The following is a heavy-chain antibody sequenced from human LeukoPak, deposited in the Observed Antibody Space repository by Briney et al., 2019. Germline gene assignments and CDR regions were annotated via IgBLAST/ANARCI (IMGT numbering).Heavy chain of an antibody. D-gene: IGHD1-1*01. CDR1: VYTFSTCD. V-gene: IGHV1-8*01. Sequence: GASVKVSCKASVYTFSTCDINWVRQATGQGLEWMGWMNPNSGNTGFAHKFQGRVTMTRDTYIKTAYMELSSLRSEDTAVYYCARVLGSIYYWGQGTLVTVSS. CDR2: MNPNSGNT. J-gene: IGHJ4*02. CDR3: ARVLGSIYY.